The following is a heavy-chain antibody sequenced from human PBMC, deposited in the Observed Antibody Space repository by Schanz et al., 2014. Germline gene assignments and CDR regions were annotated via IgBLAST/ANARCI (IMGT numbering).Heavy chain of an antibody. CDR1: GFAFSSYG. V-gene: IGHV3-30*18. CDR2: ISYDGSKK. D-gene: IGHD1-1*01. J-gene: IGHJ4*02. Sequence: VQLLESGGGLVQPGGSLRLSCLASGFAFSSYGMNWLRQAPGKGLEWVGVISYDGSKKSYADSVKGRFTISRDNSKNTLYLQMNSLRAEDTAVYFCAKIERNEDWGQGTLVTVSS. CDR3: AKIERNED.